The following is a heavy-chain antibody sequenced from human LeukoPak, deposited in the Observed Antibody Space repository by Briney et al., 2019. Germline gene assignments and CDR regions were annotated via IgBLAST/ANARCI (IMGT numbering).Heavy chain of an antibody. Sequence: GASVKVSCKASGYTFTGYYMHWVRQAPGQGLEWMGWTNPNSGGTNYAQKFQGRVTMTRDTSISTAYMELSRLRSDDTAVYYCARAKEQWLVGGYDYWGQRTLVTVSS. V-gene: IGHV1-2*02. D-gene: IGHD6-19*01. J-gene: IGHJ4*02. CDR1: GYTFTGYY. CDR2: TNPNSGGT. CDR3: ARAKEQWLVGGYDY.